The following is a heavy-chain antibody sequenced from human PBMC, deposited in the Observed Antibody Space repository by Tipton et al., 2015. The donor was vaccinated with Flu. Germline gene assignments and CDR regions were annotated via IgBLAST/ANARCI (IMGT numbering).Heavy chain of an antibody. D-gene: IGHD2-15*01. V-gene: IGHV4-59*01. J-gene: IGHJ4*02. CDR1: GVSITDFY. Sequence: TLSLTCTVSGVSITDFYCSWIRQSPGKGLEWIGDIYYNGFTSYNPSVKSRLSISIDRSKNQFSLNLNSVSAADTAVYYCASTLGGYIDNWGQGTLVNVAS. CDR3: ASTLGGYIDN. CDR2: IYYNGFT.